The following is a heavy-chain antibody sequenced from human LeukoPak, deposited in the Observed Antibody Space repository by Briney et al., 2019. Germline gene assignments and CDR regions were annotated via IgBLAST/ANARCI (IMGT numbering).Heavy chain of an antibody. CDR1: GYTFTSYY. J-gene: IGHJ5*02. Sequence: ASVKVSCKASGYTFTSYYMHWVRQAPGQGLEWMGIINPSGGSTSYAQKFQGRVTMTRDTSTSTVYMELSSLRSEDTAVYYCARDDPYDFWGTLWFDPWGQGTLVTVSS. CDR2: INPSGGST. CDR3: ARDDPYDFWGTLWFDP. V-gene: IGHV1-46*01. D-gene: IGHD3-3*01.